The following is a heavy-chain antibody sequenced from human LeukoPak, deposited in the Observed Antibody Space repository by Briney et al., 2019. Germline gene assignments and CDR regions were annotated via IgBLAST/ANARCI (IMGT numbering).Heavy chain of an antibody. D-gene: IGHD3-3*01. CDR3: ARGQESRDFWSGYYVYYYMDV. J-gene: IGHJ6*03. CDR1: GGSFSVYY. CDR2: INHSGST. Sequence: SETLSLTCAVYGGSFSVYYWSWIRQPPGKGLEWSGEINHSGSTNYNPSLKSRVTISVDTSKNQFSLRRSSVTAADTAVYYCARGQESRDFWSGYYVYYYMDVWGKGTTVTVSS. V-gene: IGHV4-34*01.